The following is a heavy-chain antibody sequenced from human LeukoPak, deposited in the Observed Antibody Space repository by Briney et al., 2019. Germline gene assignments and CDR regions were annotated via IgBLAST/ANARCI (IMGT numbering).Heavy chain of an antibody. CDR3: AKDIRSIAARYFDL. Sequence: GGSLRLSCAASGFTVSSNYMRWVRQAPGKGLEWVSVIYSGGSTHYADSVKGRFTISRDNAKNSLYLQMNSLRAEDTALYYCAKDIRSIAARYFDLWGRGTLVTVSS. J-gene: IGHJ2*01. CDR2: IYSGGST. CDR1: GFTVSSNY. D-gene: IGHD6-6*01. V-gene: IGHV3-53*05.